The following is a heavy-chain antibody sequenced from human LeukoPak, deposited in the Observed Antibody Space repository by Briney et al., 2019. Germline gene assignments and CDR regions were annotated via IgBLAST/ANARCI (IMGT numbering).Heavy chain of an antibody. CDR2: INHSGST. J-gene: IGHJ4*02. CDR3: AREVITGTGDY. Sequence: SETLSLTCAVYGGSFSGYYWSWIRQPPGKGLEWIGEINHSGSTNYNPSLKSRVTISVDTSKNQFSLKLSSVTAADTAVYYCAREVITGTGDYWGQGTLVTVPS. V-gene: IGHV4-34*01. CDR1: GGSFSGYY. D-gene: IGHD1-20*01.